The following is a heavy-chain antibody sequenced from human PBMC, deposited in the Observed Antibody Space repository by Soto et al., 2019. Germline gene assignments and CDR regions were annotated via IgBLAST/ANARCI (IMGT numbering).Heavy chain of an antibody. J-gene: IGHJ6*02. V-gene: IGHV3-23*01. D-gene: IGHD6-19*01. Sequence: GALRLSCAASGFTFSSYAMSWVRQAPGKGLEWVSAISGSGGSTYYADSVKGRFTISRDNSKNTLYLQMNSLRAEDTAVYYCAKGAVARHMYGMDVWGQGTTVTVSS. CDR1: GFTFSSYA. CDR2: ISGSGGST. CDR3: AKGAVARHMYGMDV.